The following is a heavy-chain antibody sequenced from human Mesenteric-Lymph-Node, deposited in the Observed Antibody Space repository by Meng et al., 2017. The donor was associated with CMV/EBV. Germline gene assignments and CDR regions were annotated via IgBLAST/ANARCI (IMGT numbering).Heavy chain of an antibody. CDR3: ARNDTNGWYTY. CDR2: ISAYNGDT. CDR1: GFTVAKFG. J-gene: IGHJ1*01. Sequence: SCKASGFTVAKFGIAWVRQAPGQGLEWMGWISAYNGDTNYAPDLQGRVTMTTDTSTSTAYMELRSLRSGDTAVYYCARNDTNGWYTYWGQGTLVTVSS. D-gene: IGHD6-19*01. V-gene: IGHV1-18*01.